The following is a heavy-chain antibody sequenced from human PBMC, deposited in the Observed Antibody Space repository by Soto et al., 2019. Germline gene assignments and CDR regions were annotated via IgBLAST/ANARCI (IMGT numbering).Heavy chain of an antibody. D-gene: IGHD1-26*01. CDR1: GASVGTYY. Sequence: QVQLHESGPGLVKPSETLSLTCNVTGASVGTYYWSSIRQSAGKGLEWIGSVYTTGGVAYNSALKNRVTISQDRSNNHVSLEMKSVPAAETAVYCCARDLSGTGLGVWCRVATVSVSS. CDR3: ARDLSGTGLGV. CDR2: VYTTGGV. V-gene: IGHV4-4*07. J-gene: IGHJ6*02.